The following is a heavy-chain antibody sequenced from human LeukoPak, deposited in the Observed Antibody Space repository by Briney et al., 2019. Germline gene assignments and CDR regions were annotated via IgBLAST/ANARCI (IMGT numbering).Heavy chain of an antibody. D-gene: IGHD2-15*01. Sequence: GASVTVSCKASGYTFTSYAMHWVRQAPGQRLEWMGWINAGNGNTKYSQKFQGRVTMTRDTSISTAYMELSRLRSDDTAVYYCASYSWDYFDYWGQGTLVTVSS. CDR1: GYTFTSYA. V-gene: IGHV1-3*01. CDR3: ASYSWDYFDY. J-gene: IGHJ4*02. CDR2: INAGNGNT.